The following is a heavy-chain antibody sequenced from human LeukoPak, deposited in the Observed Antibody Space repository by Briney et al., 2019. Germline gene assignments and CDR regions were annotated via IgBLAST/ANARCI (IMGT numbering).Heavy chain of an antibody. CDR2: INPSGGST. D-gene: IGHD4-17*01. CDR3: ARDNDGDYEGVKNGLWFDP. CDR1: GYTFTSYY. V-gene: IGHV1-46*01. J-gene: IGHJ5*02. Sequence: GASVTVSFKASGYTFTSYYLHWVRQAPGQGLEWMGLINPSGGSTSYAQKFQGRVTMTRDTSTSTVYMELSSLRSEDTAVYYCARDNDGDYEGVKNGLWFDPWGQGTLVTVSS.